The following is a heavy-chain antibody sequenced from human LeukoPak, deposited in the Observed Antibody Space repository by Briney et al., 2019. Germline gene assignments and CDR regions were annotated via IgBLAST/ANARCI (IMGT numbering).Heavy chain of an antibody. Sequence: SETLSLTCPVSGGSISNYYWSLTRQPAGKGLEYIGRLYASGSTDYSPSLRSQLTMSLDTSKNQFSLKLTSVTAEDTAIYYCARDGAATVSDYWGQGALVTVSS. CDR2: LYASGST. D-gene: IGHD1-26*01. J-gene: IGHJ4*02. CDR1: GGSISNYY. CDR3: ARDGAATVSDY. V-gene: IGHV4-4*07.